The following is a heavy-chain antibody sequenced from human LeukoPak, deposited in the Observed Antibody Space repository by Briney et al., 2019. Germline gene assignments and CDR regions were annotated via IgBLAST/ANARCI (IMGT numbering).Heavy chain of an antibody. CDR3: ARPYCGSTSCYEFDP. Sequence: ASVKVSCKASGYTFTSYGISWVRQAPGQGLEWMGWISAYNGNTNYAQKLQGRVTMTTDTSTSTAYMELRSLRSDDTAVYYCARPYCGSTSCYEFDPWGQGTLVTVSS. V-gene: IGHV1-18*01. CDR2: ISAYNGNT. D-gene: IGHD2-2*01. J-gene: IGHJ5*02. CDR1: GYTFTSYG.